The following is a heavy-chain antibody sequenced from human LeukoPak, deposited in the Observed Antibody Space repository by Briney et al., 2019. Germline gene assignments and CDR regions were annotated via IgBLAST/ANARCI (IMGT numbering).Heavy chain of an antibody. V-gene: IGHV3-48*03. CDR1: GFTFSSYE. D-gene: IGHD6-13*01. Sequence: GGSLRLSCAASGFTFSSYEMNWVRQAPGKGLEWVSYISSSGSTIYYADSVKGRFTISRDNAKNSLYLQMNSLRAEDTALYYCAKAPVPYSSSWCLDYWGQGTLVTVSS. CDR2: ISSSGSTI. CDR3: AKAPVPYSSSWCLDY. J-gene: IGHJ4*02.